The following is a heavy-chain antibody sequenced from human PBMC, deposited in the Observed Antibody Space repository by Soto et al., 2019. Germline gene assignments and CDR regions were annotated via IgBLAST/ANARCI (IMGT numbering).Heavy chain of an antibody. CDR1: GFTFSDYY. V-gene: IGHV3-11*06. CDR2: ISSSSSYT. D-gene: IGHD2-2*01. CDR3: ARESGVVVPAATSDYYYGMDV. J-gene: IGHJ6*02. Sequence: PGGSLGLSCAASGFTFSDYYMSWIRQAPGKGLEWVSYISSSSSYTNYADSVKGRFTISRDNAKNSLYLQMNSLRAEDTAVYYCARESGVVVPAATSDYYYGMDVWGQGTTVTVSS.